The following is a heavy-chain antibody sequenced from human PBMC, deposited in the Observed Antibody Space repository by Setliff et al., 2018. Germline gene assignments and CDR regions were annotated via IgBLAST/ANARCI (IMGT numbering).Heavy chain of an antibody. V-gene: IGHV3-15*01. D-gene: IGHD3-22*01. CDR1: GFTFTNAW. CDR3: STGPRDSRNYLNWIGH. Sequence: PGGSLRLSCAASGFTFTNAWMSWVRQAPGKGLEWVGRIKSKTDGGTTDYAAPVKGRFTISRDDSKNTLYLQMNSLKTEDTAVYYCSTGPRDSRNYLNWIGHWGQGALVTFSS. CDR2: IKSKTDGGTT. J-gene: IGHJ5*02.